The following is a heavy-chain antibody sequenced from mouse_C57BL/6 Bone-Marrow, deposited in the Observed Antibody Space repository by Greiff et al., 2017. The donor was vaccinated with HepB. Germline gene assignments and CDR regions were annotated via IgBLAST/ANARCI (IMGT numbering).Heavy chain of an antibody. CDR2: IHPNSGST. J-gene: IGHJ2*01. CDR3: ARDYYVSSYAGGY. V-gene: IGHV1-64*01. CDR1: GYTFTSYW. D-gene: IGHD1-1*01. Sequence: QVQLQQPGAELVKPGASVKLSCKASGYTFTSYWMHWVKQRPGQGLEWIGMIHPNSGSTNYNEKFKSKATLTVDKSSSTAYMQLSSLTSEDSAVYYCARDYYVSSYAGGYWGQGTTLTVSS.